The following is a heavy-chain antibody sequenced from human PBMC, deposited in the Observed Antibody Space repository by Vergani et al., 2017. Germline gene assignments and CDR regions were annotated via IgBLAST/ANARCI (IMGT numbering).Heavy chain of an antibody. D-gene: IGHD5-18*01. V-gene: IGHV3-11*04. Sequence: QVQLVESGGGLVKPGGSLRLSCAASGFTFSDYYMSWIRQAPGTGLELVSYISSSGSTIYYADSVKGRFTITRDNAKNTLYLQMNSLRAEDTAVYYCAKDLGSGDEDTAMVLTYYYYGMDVWGQGTTVTVSS. CDR1: GFTFSDYY. CDR3: AKDLGSGDEDTAMVLTYYYYGMDV. CDR2: ISSSGSTI. J-gene: IGHJ6*02.